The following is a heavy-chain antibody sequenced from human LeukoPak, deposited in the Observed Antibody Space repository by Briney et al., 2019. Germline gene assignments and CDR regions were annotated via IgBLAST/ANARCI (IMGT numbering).Heavy chain of an antibody. CDR2: IYYSGST. V-gene: IGHV4-39*07. CDR1: GGSISSSSYY. CDR3: ARGDTSSWHTLDY. D-gene: IGHD6-13*01. J-gene: IGHJ4*02. Sequence: SETLSLTCTVSGGSISSSSYYWGWIRQPPGKGLEWIGSIYYSGSTYYNPSLKSRVTISVDTSKDQFSLKLSSVTAADTAVYYCARGDTSSWHTLDYWGQGTLVPVSS.